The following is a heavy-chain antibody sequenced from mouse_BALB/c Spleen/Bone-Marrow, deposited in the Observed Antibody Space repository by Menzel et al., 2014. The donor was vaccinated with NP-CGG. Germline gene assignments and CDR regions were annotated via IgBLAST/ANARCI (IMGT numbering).Heavy chain of an antibody. D-gene: IGHD2-2*01. CDR3: ARDGVTDTLAY. Sequence: VMLVESGPGLVAPSQSLSITCTVSGFSLTNYCVHWVRQPPGKGLEWLGAIWAGGSTNYKSALMSRLSISKDNSKSQVFLNMNSLQTDDAAMYYCARDGVTDTLAYWGQGILVTVSA. CDR2: IWAGGST. CDR1: GFSLTNYC. J-gene: IGHJ3*01. V-gene: IGHV2-9*02.